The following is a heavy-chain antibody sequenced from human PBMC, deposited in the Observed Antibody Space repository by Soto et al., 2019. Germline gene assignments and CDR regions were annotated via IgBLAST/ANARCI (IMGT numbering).Heavy chain of an antibody. CDR3: ARDVIAAAGTLVVWFDP. CDR1: GDSVSSNSSA. CDR2: TYYRSKWYN. J-gene: IGHJ5*02. Sequence: SQTLSLTFVISGDSVSSNSSAWNCISQSPSRGLEWLGRTYYRSKWYNDYAVSVKSRITINPDTSKNQFSLQLNSVTPEDTAVYYCARDVIAAAGTLVVWFDPWGQGTLVTVSS. V-gene: IGHV6-1*01. D-gene: IGHD6-13*01.